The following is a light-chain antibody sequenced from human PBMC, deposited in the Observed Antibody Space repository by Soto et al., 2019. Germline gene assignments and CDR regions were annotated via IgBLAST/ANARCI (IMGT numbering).Light chain of an antibody. Sequence: EIVMTQYPATLSVSPGEGATLSCRASQSVSTNLAWYQQKPGQAPRLLIYGASNRATGIPDRFSGSGSGTDFTLTISRLEPEDFAVYYCQQYGSSGTFGQGTKVDIK. J-gene: IGKJ1*01. CDR1: QSVSTN. CDR2: GAS. CDR3: QQYGSSGT. V-gene: IGKV3-20*01.